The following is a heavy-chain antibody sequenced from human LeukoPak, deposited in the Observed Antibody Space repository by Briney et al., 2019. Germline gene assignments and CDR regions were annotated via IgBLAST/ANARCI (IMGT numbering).Heavy chain of an antibody. J-gene: IGHJ4*02. CDR3: AREGSYCVGGDCYSFDF. CDR2: MHPGNGNT. D-gene: IGHD2-21*02. V-gene: IGHV1-2*02. CDR1: GYRFISNY. Sequence: ASVRVSCKASGYRFISNYIQWVRQAPGLGPEWMGWMHPGNGNTRYAEKFQGRVTMTRDTSINTAYMDLSSLRSDDTAVYYCAREGSYCVGGDCYSFDFWGQGTLITVST.